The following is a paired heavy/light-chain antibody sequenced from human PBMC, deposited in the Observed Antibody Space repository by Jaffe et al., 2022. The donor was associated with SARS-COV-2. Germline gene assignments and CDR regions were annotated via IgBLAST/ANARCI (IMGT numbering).Heavy chain of an antibody. D-gene: IGHD3-10*01. V-gene: IGHV3-33*01. CDR3: ARDLGMGRYCDY. Sequence: QVQLVESGGGVVQPGGSLRLSCAASGFSFSTWGMHWVRQAPGKGLEWVAVLGHDGTYKYDAESVRGRFTISRDNSKNTLYLQMDSVRPEDTAVYYCARDLGMGRYCDYWGQGTLVTVSS. J-gene: IGHJ4*02. CDR2: LGHDGTYK. CDR1: GFSFSTWG.
Light chain of an antibody. V-gene: IGKV3-11*01. CDR3: QHGTNRLTFGSNRLT. CDR2: DAS. J-gene: IGKJ4*01. Sequence: EIVLTQSPATLSLSPGERASLSCRASQSVSGNLAWYQQKPGQAPRLLIYDASNRATGIPARFSGSGSGTDFTLTITNLAPEDFAVYYCQHGTNRLTFGSNRLTFGGGTKVEIK. CDR1: QSVSGN.